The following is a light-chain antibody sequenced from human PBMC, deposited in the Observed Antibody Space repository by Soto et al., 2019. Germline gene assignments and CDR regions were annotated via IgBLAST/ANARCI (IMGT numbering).Light chain of an antibody. Sequence: EIVLTQSPATLSLSPGERATLSCRASQSVSSYLAWYQQKPGQAPRLLIYDSSNRAAGIPARFSGSGSGTDVTLTISSLEPEDGAVYYCQQRSNWPRTFGQGTKVEIK. CDR1: QSVSSY. J-gene: IGKJ1*01. V-gene: IGKV3-11*01. CDR2: DSS. CDR3: QQRSNWPRT.